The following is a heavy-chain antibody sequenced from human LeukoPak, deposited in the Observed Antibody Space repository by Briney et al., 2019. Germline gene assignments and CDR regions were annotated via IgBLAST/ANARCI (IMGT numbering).Heavy chain of an antibody. CDR2: ISGSGGST. D-gene: IGHD6-6*01. V-gene: IGHV3-23*01. CDR1: GFTSSSYA. J-gene: IGHJ4*02. CDR3: ARVSPEQLVPYFDY. Sequence: GGSLRLSCAASGFTSSSYAMSWVRQAPGKGLEWVSAISGSGGSTYYADSVKGRFTISRDNSKNTLYLQMNSLRVEDTAVYYCARVSPEQLVPYFDYWGQGTLVTVSS.